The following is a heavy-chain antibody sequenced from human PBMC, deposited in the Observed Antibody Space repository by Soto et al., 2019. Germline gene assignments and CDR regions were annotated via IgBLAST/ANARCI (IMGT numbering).Heavy chain of an antibody. V-gene: IGHV4-59*01. J-gene: IGHJ4*02. Sequence: PSETLSLTCTVSGGSISSYYWSWIRQPPGKGLEWIGYIYYSGSTNYNPSLKSRVTISVDTSKNQFSLKLSSVTAADTAVYYCARGSLAARSVGCDFDYWGQGTLVTVSS. D-gene: IGHD6-6*01. CDR3: ARGSLAARSVGCDFDY. CDR2: IYYSGST. CDR1: GGSISSYY.